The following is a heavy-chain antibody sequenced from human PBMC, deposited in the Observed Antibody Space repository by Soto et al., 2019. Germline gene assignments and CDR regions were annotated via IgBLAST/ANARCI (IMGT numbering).Heavy chain of an antibody. CDR2: ISYDGSNK. J-gene: IGHJ6*02. CDR3: AKSMTTASNHYYGMDV. D-gene: IGHD4-17*01. CDR1: GFTFSSYG. V-gene: IGHV3-30*18. Sequence: QVQLVESGGGVVQPGRSLRLSCAASGFTFSSYGMHWVRQAPGKGLEWVAVISYDGSNKYYADSVKGRFTISRDNSKNMLYLQMNSLRAEDTAVYYCAKSMTTASNHYYGMDVWGQGTTVTVSS.